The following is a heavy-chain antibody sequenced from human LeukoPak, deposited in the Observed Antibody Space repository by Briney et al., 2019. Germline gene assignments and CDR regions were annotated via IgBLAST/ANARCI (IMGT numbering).Heavy chain of an antibody. CDR3: ARDPPREMATTKLDY. D-gene: IGHD5-24*01. V-gene: IGHV1-69*04. CDR2: IIPILGIA. CDR1: GGTFSSYA. Sequence: SVKVSCKASGGTFSSYAISWVRQAPGQGLGWMGRIIPILGIANYAQKFQGRVTITADKSTSTAYMELSSLRSEDTAVYYCARDPPREMATTKLDYWGQGTLVTVSS. J-gene: IGHJ4*02.